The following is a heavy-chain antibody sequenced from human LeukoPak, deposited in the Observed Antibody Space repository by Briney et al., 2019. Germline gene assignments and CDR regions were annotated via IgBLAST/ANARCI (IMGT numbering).Heavy chain of an antibody. D-gene: IGHD6-19*01. Sequence: SQTLSLTCAISGDSVSSNSATWNWIRQSPSRGLEWLGRTYYRSKWYNNYAVSVKSRIVINPDTSKNQFSLQLNSVTPEETAVYYCFTSGWPADIWGQGTMVTVSS. CDR2: TYYRSKWYN. CDR3: FTSGWPADI. J-gene: IGHJ3*02. V-gene: IGHV6-1*01. CDR1: GDSVSSNSAT.